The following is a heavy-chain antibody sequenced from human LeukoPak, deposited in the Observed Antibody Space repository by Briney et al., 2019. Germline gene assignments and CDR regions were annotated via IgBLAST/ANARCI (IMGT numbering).Heavy chain of an antibody. D-gene: IGHD1-26*01. V-gene: IGHV4-39*07. Sequence: SETLSLTCTVSGGSISSSSYYWGWIRQPPGKGLGWIGSIYYSGSTYYNPSLKSRVTISVDTSKNQFSLKLSSVTAADTAVYYCACGVGATPQNAFDIWGQGTMVTVSS. J-gene: IGHJ3*02. CDR3: ACGVGATPQNAFDI. CDR1: GGSISSSSYY. CDR2: IYYSGST.